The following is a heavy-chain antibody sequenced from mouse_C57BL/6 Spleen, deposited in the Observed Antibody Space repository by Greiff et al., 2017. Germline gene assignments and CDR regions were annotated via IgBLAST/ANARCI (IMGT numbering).Heavy chain of an antibody. Sequence: QVQLKESGPGLVAPSQSLSITCTVSGFSLTSYAISWVRQPPGKGLEWLGVIWTGGGTNYNSALKSRLSLSQDNSKSQVFLKMNRLQTDDTARYYFARNSNYLAWFAYWGQGTLVTVSA. CDR3: ARNSNYLAWFAY. CDR2: IWTGGGT. J-gene: IGHJ3*01. V-gene: IGHV2-9-1*01. CDR1: GFSLTSYA. D-gene: IGHD2-5*01.